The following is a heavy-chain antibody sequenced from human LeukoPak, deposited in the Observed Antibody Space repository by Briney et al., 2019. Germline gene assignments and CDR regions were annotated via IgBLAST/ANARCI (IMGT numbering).Heavy chain of an antibody. D-gene: IGHD3-9*01. J-gene: IGHJ6*02. CDR2: IYYSGST. V-gene: IGHV4-59*08. CDR3: ARVDPGHYYYYGMDV. Sequence: SETLPLTCTVSGGSISSYYWSWIRQPPGKGLEWIGYIYYSGSTNYNPSLKSRVTISVDTSKNQFSLKLSSVTAADTAVYYCARVDPGHYYYYGMDVWGQGTTVTVSS. CDR1: GGSISSYY.